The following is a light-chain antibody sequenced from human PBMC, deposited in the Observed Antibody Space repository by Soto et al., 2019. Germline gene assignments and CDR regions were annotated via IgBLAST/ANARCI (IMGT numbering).Light chain of an antibody. CDR3: HQYTTSRT. Sequence: EVVLTQSPSTLSLSPGERATLSGRASQSVSGSNLAWYQQKPGQAPRLLIYGASSRATGIPDRFSGSGSGTDFTLTISRLELEDFAVYYCHQYTTSRTFGQGTKVEIK. V-gene: IGKV3-20*01. CDR2: GAS. CDR1: QSVSGSN. J-gene: IGKJ1*01.